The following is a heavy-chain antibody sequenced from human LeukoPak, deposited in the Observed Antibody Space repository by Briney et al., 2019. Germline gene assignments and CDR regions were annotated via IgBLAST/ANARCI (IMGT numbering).Heavy chain of an antibody. J-gene: IGHJ4*02. CDR3: ARGGSSGYDPFDY. CDR1: GGSISSYY. Sequence: SETLSLTCTVSGGSISSYYWSWIRQPPGKGLEWIGYIFYSGNTNYNPSLKSRVTISVDTSKNQFSLKLSSVTAADTAVYFCARGGSSGYDPFDYWGQGTLVTVSS. V-gene: IGHV4-59*01. D-gene: IGHD5-12*01. CDR2: IFYSGNT.